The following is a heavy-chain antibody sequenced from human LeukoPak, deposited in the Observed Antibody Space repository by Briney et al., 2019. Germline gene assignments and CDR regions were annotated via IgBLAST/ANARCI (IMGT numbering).Heavy chain of an antibody. CDR1: GGSISSSSYY. D-gene: IGHD1-26*01. V-gene: IGHV4-39*01. CDR3: ARIVRASDY. Sequence: SETLSLTWTVSGGSISSSSYYWGWIRQPPGKGLEWIGSIYYSGSTYYKPSLKSRVTLSVDTSKNQFSLKLSSVTAADTAVYYCARIVRASDYWGQGTLVTVSS. CDR2: IYYSGST. J-gene: IGHJ4*02.